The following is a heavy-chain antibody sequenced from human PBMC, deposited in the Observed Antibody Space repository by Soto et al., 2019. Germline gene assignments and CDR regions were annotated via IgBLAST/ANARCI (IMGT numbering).Heavy chain of an antibody. CDR1: GGSISSGGYY. Sequence: QVQLQESGPGLVKPSQTLSLTCTVSGGSISSGGYYWSWIRQHPGKGLEWIGYIFYSGSTYYNPSRKIRITTSLDTSKNQFSLKLTPVPAADTAVYYWARDLRGGPYGMDGWGQGTPVTVSS. J-gene: IGHJ6*02. CDR2: IFYSGST. D-gene: IGHD3-10*01. V-gene: IGHV4-31*03. CDR3: ARDLRGGPYGMDG.